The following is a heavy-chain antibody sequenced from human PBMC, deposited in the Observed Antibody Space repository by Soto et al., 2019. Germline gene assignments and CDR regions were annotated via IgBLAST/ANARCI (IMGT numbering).Heavy chain of an antibody. J-gene: IGHJ5*02. Sequence: EVQLVESGGGLVQPGGSLRLSCAASGFTFSDYWMNWVRQAPGKGLVWVSRIDSDGSSTSYADSVKGRFTISRDNAKNTLYLQINRLRAEDTAVYYCAKSNWFDPWGQGSLVTVSS. CDR1: GFTFSDYW. V-gene: IGHV3-74*01. CDR2: IDSDGSST. CDR3: AKSNWFDP.